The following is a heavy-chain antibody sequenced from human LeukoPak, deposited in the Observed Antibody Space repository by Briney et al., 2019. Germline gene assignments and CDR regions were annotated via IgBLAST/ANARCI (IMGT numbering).Heavy chain of an antibody. CDR1: GGSISSSSYY. Sequence: PSETLSLTCTVSGGSISSSSYYWGWIRQPPGKGLEWIGSIYYSGSTYYNPSLKSRVTISVDTSKNQFSLKLSSVTAADTAVYYCAKSPIQLWLPWCWGQGTLVTVSS. J-gene: IGHJ4*02. CDR3: AKSPIQLWLPWC. D-gene: IGHD5-18*01. V-gene: IGHV4-39*07. CDR2: IYYSGST.